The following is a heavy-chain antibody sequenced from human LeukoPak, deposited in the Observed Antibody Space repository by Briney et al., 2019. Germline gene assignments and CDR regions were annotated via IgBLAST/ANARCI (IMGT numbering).Heavy chain of an antibody. J-gene: IGHJ3*02. D-gene: IGHD3-10*01. V-gene: IGHV4-61*08. Sequence: PSETLSLTCTVSGGSISSGGYYWSWIRQPPGKGLEWIGYIYYSGSTNYNPSLKSRVTISVDTSKNQFSLKLSSVTAADTAVYYCARASSHPHTYYYGSGSYYNVAFDIWGQGTMVTVSS. CDR2: IYYSGST. CDR3: ARASSHPHTYYYGSGSYYNVAFDI. CDR1: GGSISSGGYY.